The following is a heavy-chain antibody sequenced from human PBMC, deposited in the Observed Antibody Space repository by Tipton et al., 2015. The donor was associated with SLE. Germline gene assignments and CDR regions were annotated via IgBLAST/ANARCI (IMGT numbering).Heavy chain of an antibody. CDR3: ASLMVRGDY. V-gene: IGHV1-2*02. CDR2: INPNSGGT. D-gene: IGHD3-10*01. J-gene: IGHJ4*02. Sequence: QVQLVQSGAEVKKPGASVKVSCKASGYTFTGYYMHWVRQAPGQGLEWMGWINPNSGGTNYAQKLQGRVTMTRDTSISTAYMELSRLRSADTAVYYFASLMVRGDYWGQGTLVTVSS. CDR1: GYTFTGYY.